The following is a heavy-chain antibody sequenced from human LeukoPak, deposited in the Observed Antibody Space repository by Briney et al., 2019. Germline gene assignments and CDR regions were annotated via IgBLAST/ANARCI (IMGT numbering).Heavy chain of an antibody. J-gene: IGHJ4*02. CDR3: TTRSLGLVITNDY. V-gene: IGHV3-15*01. CDR1: GFTFSSYA. CDR2: IKSKTDGGTT. Sequence: GGSLRLSCAASGFTFSSYAMNWVRQAPGKGLEWVGRIKSKTDGGTTDYAAPVKGRFTISRDDSKNTLYLQMNSLKTEDTAVYYCTTRSLGLVITNDYWGQGTLVTVSS. D-gene: IGHD3-22*01.